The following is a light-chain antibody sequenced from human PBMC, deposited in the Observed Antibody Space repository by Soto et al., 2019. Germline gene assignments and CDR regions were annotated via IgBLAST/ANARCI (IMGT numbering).Light chain of an antibody. V-gene: IGKV1-9*01. CDR1: QSIANF. CDR3: LQLNSFPIL. Sequence: IQLTQSPSSLSASVGDRVTISCRASQSIANFLAWYQQKPGKAPKLLIYGASTLQSGVPSMFSGSGSGTDFTLTISSLQPEDFATDYCLQLNSFPILFGPGKKVDI. CDR2: GAS. J-gene: IGKJ3*01.